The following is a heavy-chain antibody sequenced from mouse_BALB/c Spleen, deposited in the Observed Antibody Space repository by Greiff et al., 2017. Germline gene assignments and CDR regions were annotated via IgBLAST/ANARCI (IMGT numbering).Heavy chain of an antibody. CDR1: GYTFTSYW. V-gene: IGHV1-7*01. J-gene: IGHJ3*01. CDR2: INPSTGYT. Sequence: QVQLQQSGAELAKPGASVKMSCKASGYTFTSYWMHWVKQRPGQGLEWIGYINPSTGYTEYNQKFKDKATLTADKSSSTAYMQLSSLTSEDSAVYYGARLREWFAYWGQGTLVTVSA. CDR3: ARLREWFAY.